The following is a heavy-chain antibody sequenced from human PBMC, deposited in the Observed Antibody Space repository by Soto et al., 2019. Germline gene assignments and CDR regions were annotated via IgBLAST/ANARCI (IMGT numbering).Heavy chain of an antibody. Sequence: EVQVVESGGGLVQPGGSLRLSCAASGFTFRDYTMDWVRQAPGKGLEWVGRGRGKGSAYTTDYAASVKGRFTISREDLKNSVYLKMTSLQTEDTAMYYCAVDTVGTGSYWGQGTLVTVSS. V-gene: IGHV3-72*01. CDR3: AVDTVGTGSY. CDR1: GFTFRDYT. CDR2: GRGKGSAYTT. D-gene: IGHD5-12*01. J-gene: IGHJ4*02.